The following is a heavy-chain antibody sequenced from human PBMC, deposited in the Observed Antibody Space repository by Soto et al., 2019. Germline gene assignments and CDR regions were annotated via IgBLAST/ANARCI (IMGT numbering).Heavy chain of an antibody. CDR1: GGTFSSYT. J-gene: IGHJ4*02. CDR3: ASSSDIVAHSNYFDY. CDR2: IIPILGIA. D-gene: IGHD2-15*01. Sequence: QVQLVQSGAEVKKPGSSVKVSCKASGGTFSSYTISWVRQAPGQGLEWMGRIIPILGIANYAQKFQGRVTITADKSTSTAYMELSSLRSEDTAVYYCASSSDIVAHSNYFDYWGQGTLVTVSS. V-gene: IGHV1-69*02.